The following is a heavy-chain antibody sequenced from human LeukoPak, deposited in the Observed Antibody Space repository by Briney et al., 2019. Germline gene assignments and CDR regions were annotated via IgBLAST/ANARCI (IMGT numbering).Heavy chain of an antibody. Sequence: GGSLRLSCAASGFTVSSNYMSWVRQAPGQGLEWVSVTYSGGSTYYADSVKGRFTISRDKSKNTLYLQMNSLRVEDTAMYYCASTLVGTTSGYSWGQGALVIVSS. J-gene: IGHJ5*02. CDR1: GFTVSSNY. CDR3: ASTLVGTTSGYS. CDR2: TYSGGST. D-gene: IGHD1-26*01. V-gene: IGHV3-53*01.